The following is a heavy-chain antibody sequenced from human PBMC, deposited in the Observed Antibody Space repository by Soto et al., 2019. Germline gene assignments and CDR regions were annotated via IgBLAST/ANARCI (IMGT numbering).Heavy chain of an antibody. CDR3: AHSRSSGWYFRGLWWFDP. J-gene: IGHJ5*02. Sequence: QITLKESGPTLVKPTQTLTLTCTFSGFSLSTSGVGVGWIRQPPGKALEWPALIYWDDDKRYSPSLKSRLTITKDTSKNQGVLTMTNMDPVDTATYYCAHSRSSGWYFRGLWWFDPWGQGTLVTVSS. D-gene: IGHD6-19*01. CDR1: GFSLSTSGVG. CDR2: IYWDDDK. V-gene: IGHV2-5*02.